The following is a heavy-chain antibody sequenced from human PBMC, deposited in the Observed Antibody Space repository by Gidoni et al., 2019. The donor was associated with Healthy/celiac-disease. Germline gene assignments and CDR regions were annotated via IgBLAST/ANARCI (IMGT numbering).Heavy chain of an antibody. V-gene: IGHV3-23*04. D-gene: IGHD2-15*01. Sequence: EVQLVESGGGLVQLGGSLRLSCAASGFTFSCYAMGWVRQAPGKGLEWGSAIRGSGGSTYYADSVKGRFTISRDNSKNTLYLQMNSLRAEDTAVYYCASRYCSGGSCYLFYGMDVWGQGTTVTVSS. CDR3: ASRYCSGGSCYLFYGMDV. J-gene: IGHJ6*02. CDR2: IRGSGGST. CDR1: GFTFSCYA.